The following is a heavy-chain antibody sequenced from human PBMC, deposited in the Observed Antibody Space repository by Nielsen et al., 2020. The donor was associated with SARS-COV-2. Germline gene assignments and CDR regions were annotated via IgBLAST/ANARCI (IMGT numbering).Heavy chain of an antibody. D-gene: IGHD2-2*01. V-gene: IGHV3-21*01. Sequence: GESLKISCAASGFTFSSYSMNWVRQAPGKGLEWVSSISSSSSYIYYADSVKGRFTISRDNAKNSLYLQMNSLRAEDTAVYYCARVGRSSTSRGVYAFDIWGQGTMVTV. CDR1: GFTFSSYS. CDR2: ISSSSSYI. CDR3: ARVGRSSTSRGVYAFDI. J-gene: IGHJ3*02.